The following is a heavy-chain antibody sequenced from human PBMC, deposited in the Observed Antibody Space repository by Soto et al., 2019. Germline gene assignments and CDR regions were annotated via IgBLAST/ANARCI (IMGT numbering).Heavy chain of an antibody. D-gene: IGHD5-12*01. J-gene: IGHJ4*02. Sequence: QVQVVESGGGVVQPGRSLRISCAASGFTFRTYAMHWVRQAPGKGLECVAVISHDGSNTDYGDSVKGRFTISRDNAKRTLALQMNTLRPDDTRVYYCGKNVGSTVAFFASWGQGALVSVSS. V-gene: IGHV3-30*18. CDR1: GFTFRTYA. CDR2: ISHDGSNT. CDR3: GKNVGSTVAFFAS.